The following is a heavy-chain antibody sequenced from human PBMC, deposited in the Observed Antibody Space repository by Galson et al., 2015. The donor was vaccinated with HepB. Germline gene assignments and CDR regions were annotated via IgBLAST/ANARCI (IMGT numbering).Heavy chain of an antibody. D-gene: IGHD7-27*01. CDR3: ARGPRTGDDDY. Sequence: LRLSCAASGFTFSSYALHWVRQAPGKGLEYVSAISSNGGSTYYANSVKGRFTISRDNSKNTLYLQMNSLRAEDTAVYYCARGPRTGDDDYWGQGTLVTVSS. CDR1: GFTFSSYA. J-gene: IGHJ4*02. V-gene: IGHV3-64*01. CDR2: ISSNGGST.